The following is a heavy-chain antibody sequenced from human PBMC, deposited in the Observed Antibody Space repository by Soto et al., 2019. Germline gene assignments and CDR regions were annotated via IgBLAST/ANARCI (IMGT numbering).Heavy chain of an antibody. D-gene: IGHD4-17*01. CDR2: IYYSGST. Sequence: QVQLQESGPGLVKPSETLSLTCTVSGGSVSSGSYYWSWIRQPPGKGLEWIGYIYYSGSTNYNPSLKSRVTISVDTSKNQFSLKLSSVTAADTAVYYCARDRAGYGDYSYYYYGMDVWGQGTTVTVSS. V-gene: IGHV4-61*01. J-gene: IGHJ6*02. CDR1: GGSVSSGSYY. CDR3: ARDRAGYGDYSYYYYGMDV.